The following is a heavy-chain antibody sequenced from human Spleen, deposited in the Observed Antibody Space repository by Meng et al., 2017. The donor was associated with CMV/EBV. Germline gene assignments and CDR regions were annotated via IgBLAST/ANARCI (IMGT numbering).Heavy chain of an antibody. CDR3: ARGVGYCTSSYCYNWSDP. D-gene: IGHD2-2*01. V-gene: IGHV4-34*01. CDR2: INDRGST. CDR1: GGSFSGYY. J-gene: IGHJ5*02. Sequence: SETLSLTCAVYGGSFSGYYWSWIRQPPGKGLEWIGEINDRGSTNYNPSLKSRVVISVDTSKNQFSLNLNSVTAADTAVYYCARGVGYCTSSYCYNWSDPWGQGTRVTVSS.